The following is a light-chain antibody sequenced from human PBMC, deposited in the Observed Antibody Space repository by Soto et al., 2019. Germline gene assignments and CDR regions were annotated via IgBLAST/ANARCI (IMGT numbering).Light chain of an antibody. CDR2: AAS. CDR3: QQSSCTPLT. V-gene: IGKV1-39*01. Sequence: DIQMTQSPSSLSASVGDRVTITCRASQSISSYLNWYQQKPGKAPKLLIYAASSLQSGVPSRFSGSGSGTDFTLTISSLQPEDFATYYCQQSSCTPLTFGGGTKVXIK. CDR1: QSISSY. J-gene: IGKJ4*01.